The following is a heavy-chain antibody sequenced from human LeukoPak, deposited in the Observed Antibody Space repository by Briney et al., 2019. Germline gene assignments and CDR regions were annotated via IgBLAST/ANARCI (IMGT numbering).Heavy chain of an antibody. J-gene: IGHJ1*01. D-gene: IGHD2-21*02. Sequence: SETLSLTCTVSGGSISSYYWSWIRQPPGKGLEWIGYIYYSGSTNYDPSLKSRVTISVDTSKNQFSLKLSSVTAADTAVYYCARQGGYCGGDCYPPPFQHWGQGTLVTVSS. CDR1: GGSISSYY. CDR3: ARQGGYCGGDCYPPPFQH. V-gene: IGHV4-59*08. CDR2: IYYSGST.